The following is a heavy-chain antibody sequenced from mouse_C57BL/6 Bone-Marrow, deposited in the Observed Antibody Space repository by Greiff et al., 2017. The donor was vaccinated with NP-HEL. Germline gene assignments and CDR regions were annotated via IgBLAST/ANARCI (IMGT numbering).Heavy chain of an antibody. Sequence: VQLQQSGPELVKPGASVKISCKASGYSFTDYNMNWVKQSNGKSLEWIGVINPNYGTTSYNQKFKGKATLTVDQSSSTAYMQLNSLTSEDSAVYYCARWKVLRSSHGDYAMDYWGQGTSVTVSS. D-gene: IGHD1-1*01. CDR3: ARWKVLRSSHGDYAMDY. CDR2: INPNYGTT. J-gene: IGHJ4*01. V-gene: IGHV1-39*01. CDR1: GYSFTDYN.